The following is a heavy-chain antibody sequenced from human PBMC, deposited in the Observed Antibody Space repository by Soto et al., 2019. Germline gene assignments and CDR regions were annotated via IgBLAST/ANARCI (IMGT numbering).Heavy chain of an antibody. J-gene: IGHJ6*02. CDR1: GFTFSSYG. V-gene: IGHV3-33*01. CDR3: ASLFTVGATTGGYYYGMDV. CDR2: IWYDGSNK. Sequence: PGGSLRLSCAASGFTFSSYGMHWVRQAPGKGLEWVAVIWYDGSNKYYADSVKGRFTISRDNSKNTLYLQMNSLRAEDTAVYYCASLFTVGATTGGYYYGMDVWGQGTTVTVSS. D-gene: IGHD1-26*01.